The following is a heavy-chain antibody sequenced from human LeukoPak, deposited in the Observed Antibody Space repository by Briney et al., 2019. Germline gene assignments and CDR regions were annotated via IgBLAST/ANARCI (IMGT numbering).Heavy chain of an antibody. D-gene: IGHD1-26*01. CDR3: ARERDSGSSPPYCFDY. V-gene: IGHV3-66*01. Sequence: GGSLRLSCAASGFIVSSNYMSGVRQAPGRGLEWVSVIYNGCSTYYADSVTGRFTISRDNSKNTLYLRMNSLRAEDTAVYYCARERDSGSSPPYCFDYWGKGTLVTVSS. J-gene: IGHJ4*02. CDR1: GFIVSSNY. CDR2: IYNGCST.